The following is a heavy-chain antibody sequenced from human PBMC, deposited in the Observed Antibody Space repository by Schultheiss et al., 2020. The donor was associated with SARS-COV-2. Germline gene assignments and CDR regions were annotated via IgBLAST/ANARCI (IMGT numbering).Heavy chain of an antibody. CDR2: INPSGGST. CDR3: ARDPPYGDYSTKITNYYYYGMDV. Sequence: ASVKVSCKASGYTFTSYYMHWVRQAPGQGLEWMGIINPSGGSTSYAQKFQGRVTMTRDTSTSTVYMELSSLRSEDTAVYYCARDPPYGDYSTKITNYYYYGMDVWGQGTTVTVSS. CDR1: GYTFTSYY. D-gene: IGHD4-17*01. V-gene: IGHV1-46*01. J-gene: IGHJ6*02.